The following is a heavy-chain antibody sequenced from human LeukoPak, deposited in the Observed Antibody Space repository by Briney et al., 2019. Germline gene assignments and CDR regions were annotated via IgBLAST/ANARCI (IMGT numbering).Heavy chain of an antibody. J-gene: IGHJ4*02. CDR1: GYTFTSYA. D-gene: IGHD6-13*01. CDR2: INAGNGNT. Sequence: ASVKVSCKASGYTFTSYAMHWVRQAPGQRLEWMGWINAGNGNTKYSQKFQGRVTITRVTSASTAYMELSSLRSEDTAVYYCARGDSSSWDFDYWGQGTLVTVSS. V-gene: IGHV1-3*01. CDR3: ARGDSSSWDFDY.